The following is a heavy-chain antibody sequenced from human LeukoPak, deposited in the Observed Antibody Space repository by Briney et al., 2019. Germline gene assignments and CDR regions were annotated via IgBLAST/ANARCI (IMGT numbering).Heavy chain of an antibody. Sequence: SETLSLTCAVYGESFSVYYWSCIRQPPGKGLEWIGEINHSGSTNYNPSLKSRVTISVDTSKNQFSLKLSSVTAADTAVYYCARGVTYFDYWGQGTLVTVSS. CDR2: INHSGST. CDR3: ARGVTYFDY. V-gene: IGHV4-34*01. D-gene: IGHD4-11*01. CDR1: GESFSVYY. J-gene: IGHJ4*02.